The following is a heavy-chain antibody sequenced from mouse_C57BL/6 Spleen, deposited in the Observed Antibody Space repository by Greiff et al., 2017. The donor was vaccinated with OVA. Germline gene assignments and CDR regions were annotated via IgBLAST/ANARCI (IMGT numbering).Heavy chain of an antibody. V-gene: IGHV1-15*01. CDR1: GYTFTDYE. Sequence: QVQLQQSGAELVRPGASVTLSCKASGYTFTDYEMHWVKQTPVHGLAWIGAIDPETGGTAYNQKFKGKAILTADKSSSTAYMELRSLTSEDSAVYYCTRRELLRSHYYAMDYWGQGTSVTVSS. CDR3: TRRELLRSHYYAMDY. J-gene: IGHJ4*01. CDR2: IDPETGGT. D-gene: IGHD1-1*01.